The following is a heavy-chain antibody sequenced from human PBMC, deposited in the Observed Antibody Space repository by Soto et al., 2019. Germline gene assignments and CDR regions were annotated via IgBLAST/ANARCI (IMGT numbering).Heavy chain of an antibody. D-gene: IGHD6-19*01. V-gene: IGHV4-59*01. J-gene: IGHJ5*02. CDR3: ARSPPPYSSDWQNWIDP. Sequence: SETLSLTCTVSGGSISSYYWNWIRQPPGKGLEWIGYIYYSGNTNYNPSLKSRVTISLDTSKNQFSLKLSSVTAADTAVYYCARSPPPYSSDWQNWIDPWGQGTLVTVSS. CDR1: GGSISSYY. CDR2: IYYSGNT.